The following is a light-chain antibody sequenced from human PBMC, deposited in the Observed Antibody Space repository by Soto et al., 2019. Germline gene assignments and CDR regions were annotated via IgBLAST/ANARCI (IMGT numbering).Light chain of an antibody. J-gene: IGLJ1*01. CDR1: SSDVGGSDY. CDR2: EVS. Sequence: QSALNQPASVSGSPGQSITISCTGTSSDVGGSDYVSWYQHHPHRAPKLLIYEVSYRPSGVSDRFSGSRSGNTASLTISGLQAEDEADYYRSSYTSSNALEVFGIGTKLTVL. CDR3: SSYTSSNALEV. V-gene: IGLV2-14*01.